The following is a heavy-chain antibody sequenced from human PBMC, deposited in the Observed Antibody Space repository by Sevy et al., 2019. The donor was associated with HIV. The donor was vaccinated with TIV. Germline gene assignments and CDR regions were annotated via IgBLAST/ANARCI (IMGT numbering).Heavy chain of an antibody. CDR1: GFTFSTYN. D-gene: IGHD6-6*01. Sequence: GGSLRLSCAASGFTFSTYNMNWVRQAPGKGLEWISYISSSSNTIDYADSVKGRFTISRDKAKNSVYLQMNSLRGEETAVYYCTRGKGSSDYWGQGTLVTVSS. CDR3: TRGKGSSDY. V-gene: IGHV3-48*01. J-gene: IGHJ4*02. CDR2: ISSSSNTI.